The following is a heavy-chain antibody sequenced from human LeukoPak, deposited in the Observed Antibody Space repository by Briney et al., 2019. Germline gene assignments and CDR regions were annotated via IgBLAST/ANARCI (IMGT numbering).Heavy chain of an antibody. D-gene: IGHD3-22*01. J-gene: IGHJ2*01. CDR2: IIPIFGTA. CDR1: GYTFTSYG. Sequence: ASVKVSCKASGYTFTSYGISWVRQAPGQGLEWMGGIIPIFGTANYAQKFQGRVTITADESTSTAYVELSSLRSEDTAVYYCARKRDSRPGYFDLWGRGTLVTVSS. V-gene: IGHV1-69*13. CDR3: ARKRDSRPGYFDL.